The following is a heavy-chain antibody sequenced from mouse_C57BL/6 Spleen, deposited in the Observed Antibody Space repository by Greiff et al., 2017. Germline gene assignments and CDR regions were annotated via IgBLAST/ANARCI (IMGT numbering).Heavy chain of an antibody. D-gene: IGHD1-1*01. CDR3: ARDRDEPRITTVVARYFDV. CDR2: ISYSGST. J-gene: IGHJ1*03. CDR1: GYSITSGYD. Sequence: EVKLVESGPGMVKPSQSLSLTCTVTGYSITSGYDWHWIRHFPGNKLEWMGYISYSGSTNYNPSLKSRISITHDTSKNHFFLKLNSVTTEDTATYYCARDRDEPRITTVVARYFDVWGTGTTVTVSS. V-gene: IGHV3-1*01.